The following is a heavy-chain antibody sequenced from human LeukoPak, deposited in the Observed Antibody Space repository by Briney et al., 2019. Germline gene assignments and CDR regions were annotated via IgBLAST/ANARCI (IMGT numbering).Heavy chain of an antibody. CDR1: GFTFSSYS. CDR3: ARGYYYDSSALTPTDY. CDR2: ISSSSSTI. V-gene: IGHV3-48*02. J-gene: IGHJ4*02. Sequence: GGSLRLSCAASGFTFSSYSMYWVRQAPGKGLEWVSYISSSSSTIYYADSVKGRFTISRDNAKNSLYLQMNSLRDEDTAVYYCARGYYYDSSALTPTDYWGQRTLVTVSS. D-gene: IGHD3-22*01.